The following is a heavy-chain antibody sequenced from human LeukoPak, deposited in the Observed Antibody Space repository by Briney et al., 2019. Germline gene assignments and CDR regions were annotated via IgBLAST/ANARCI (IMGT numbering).Heavy chain of an antibody. CDR3: TRPPTPNGIDY. CDR2: IKPDGSEK. Sequence: PGGSLRLSCEASGLTLSRFWMSWVRQAPGKGLEWVANIKPDGSEKYYLDSVKGRFTISRDNAKNSLYLQMNSLRAQDTAVYYYTRPPTPNGIDYWGQGTLVTVSS. J-gene: IGHJ4*02. CDR1: GLTLSRFW. D-gene: IGHD4-23*01. V-gene: IGHV3-7*05.